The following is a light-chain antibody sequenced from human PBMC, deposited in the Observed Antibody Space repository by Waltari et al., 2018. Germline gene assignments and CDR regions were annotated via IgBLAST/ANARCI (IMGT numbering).Light chain of an antibody. CDR3: QHSDT. CDR2: GAS. Sequence: EIVMTQSPGTLSVSPGEKATLSCRASQSVSSNLAWYQQKPGQSPRLFIYGASTRATGIPARFSGSGSGTDFTLTISSLQSEDFAVYYCQHSDTFGQGTKLEIK. J-gene: IGKJ2*01. V-gene: IGKV3-15*01. CDR1: QSVSSN.